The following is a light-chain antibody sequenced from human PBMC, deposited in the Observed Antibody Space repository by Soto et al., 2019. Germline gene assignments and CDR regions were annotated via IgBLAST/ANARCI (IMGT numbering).Light chain of an antibody. CDR3: QQSYSTPLT. J-gene: IGKJ4*01. Sequence: DIPMTQSPSSLSASVGGRVTITCRASQSISSYLNWYQQKPGKAPKLLIYAASSLQSGVPSRFSGSGSGTDFTPTISSLQPEDFATYYCQQSYSTPLTFGGGTKVEIK. CDR2: AAS. V-gene: IGKV1-39*01. CDR1: QSISSY.